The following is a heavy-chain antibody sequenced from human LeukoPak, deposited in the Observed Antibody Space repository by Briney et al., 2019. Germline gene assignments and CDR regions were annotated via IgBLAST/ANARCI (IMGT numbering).Heavy chain of an antibody. CDR3: AKSANSYSGYFGY. V-gene: IGHV3-30*02. D-gene: IGHD5-12*01. CDR2: IHDDGNNK. Sequence: GGSLRLSCAASGFTYSSYGLHWVRQAPGKGLEWVALIHDDGNNKYYADSVKGRFTISRDNSKNMLYLQMNSLRVEDTAVYYCAKSANSYSGYFGYWGQGTLVTVSS. J-gene: IGHJ4*02. CDR1: GFTYSSYG.